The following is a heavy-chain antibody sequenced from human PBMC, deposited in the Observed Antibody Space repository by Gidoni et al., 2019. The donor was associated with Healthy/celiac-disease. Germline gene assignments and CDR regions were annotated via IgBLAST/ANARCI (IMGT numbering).Heavy chain of an antibody. CDR2: IIPIFGTA. CDR1: GGTFSSYD. V-gene: IGHV1-69*06. J-gene: IGHJ3*02. CDR3: ARSRAENYYDSSGYYYYAFDI. Sequence: QVQLVQSGAEVKKPGSSVKVSCKASGGTFSSYDISWVRQAPGQGLEWMGGIIPIFGTANYAQKFQGRVTITADKSTSTAYMELSSLRSEDTAVYYCARSRAENYYDSSGYYYYAFDIWGQGTMVTVSS. D-gene: IGHD3-22*01.